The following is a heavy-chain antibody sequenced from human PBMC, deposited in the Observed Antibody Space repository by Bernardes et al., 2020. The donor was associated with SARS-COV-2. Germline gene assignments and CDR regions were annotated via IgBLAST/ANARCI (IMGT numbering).Heavy chain of an antibody. J-gene: IGHJ4*02. CDR1: GFTFSSYA. CDR3: AMPGTYSSGWFDY. V-gene: IGHV3-23*01. CDR2: ISGSGGST. D-gene: IGHD6-19*01. Sequence: GSLRLSCAASGFTFSSYAMSWVRQAPGKGLEWVSAISGSGGSTYYADSVKGRFTISRDNSQNTLYLQMNSLRAEDTAVYYCAMPGTYSSGWFDYWGQGTLVTVSS.